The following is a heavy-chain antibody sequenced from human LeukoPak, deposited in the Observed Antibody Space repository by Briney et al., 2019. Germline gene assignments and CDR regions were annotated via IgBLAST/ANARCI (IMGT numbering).Heavy chain of an antibody. CDR2: IKNDGSEI. V-gene: IGHV3-7*01. J-gene: IGHJ4*02. D-gene: IGHD3-3*01. CDR1: GFTFSDHY. Sequence: GGSLRLSCAASGFTFSDHYMDWVRQTPGKGLEWVASIKNDGSEIYYVDSVRGRYTISRDNTKNSLYLQMSSLRAEDTAVYYCATDRGWRTSGYYLYYFEYWGQGTLVTFSS. CDR3: ATDRGWRTSGYYLYYFEY.